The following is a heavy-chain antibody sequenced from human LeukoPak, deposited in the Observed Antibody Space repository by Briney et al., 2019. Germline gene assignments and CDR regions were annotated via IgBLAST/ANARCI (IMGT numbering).Heavy chain of an antibody. CDR3: ARGGYAVAARPLDY. J-gene: IGHJ4*02. CDR2: ISAYNGNT. Sequence: ASVKVSCKASGYTFTSYGISWVRQAPGQGLEWMGWISAYNGNTNYAQKLQGRVTMTTDTSTSTAYVELRSLRSDDTAVHYCARGGYAVAARPLDYWAQGTLVTVSS. V-gene: IGHV1-18*01. CDR1: GYTFTSYG. D-gene: IGHD6-6*01.